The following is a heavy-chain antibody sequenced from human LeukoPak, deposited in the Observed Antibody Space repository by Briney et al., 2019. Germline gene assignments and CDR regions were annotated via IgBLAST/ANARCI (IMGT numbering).Heavy chain of an antibody. J-gene: IGHJ4*02. CDR2: INGDGSNV. CDR3: GRGKSPAAVDD. D-gene: IGHD2-2*01. Sequence: PGGSLRLSCAASGFIFSNYYMHWVRQAPGKGLVWVSHINGDGSNVNYADSVKGRFTTSRDNAKNTLYLQMNSLRVEDTALYYCGRGKSPAAVDDWGQGTLVTVPS. CDR1: GFIFSNYY. V-gene: IGHV3-74*01.